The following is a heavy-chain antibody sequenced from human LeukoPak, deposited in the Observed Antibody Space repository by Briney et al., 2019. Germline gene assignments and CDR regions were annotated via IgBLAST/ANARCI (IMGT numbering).Heavy chain of an antibody. CDR2: INHSGST. J-gene: IGHJ3*02. V-gene: IGHV4-34*01. D-gene: IGHD6-6*01. CDR3: ARGRSIAALRGAFDI. CDR1: GGSFSGYY. Sequence: SETLSLTCAVCGGSFSGYYWSWIRQPPGKGLEWIGEINHSGSTNYNPSLKSRVTISVDTSKNQFSLKLSSVTAADTAVYYCARGRSIAALRGAFDIWGQGTMVTVSS.